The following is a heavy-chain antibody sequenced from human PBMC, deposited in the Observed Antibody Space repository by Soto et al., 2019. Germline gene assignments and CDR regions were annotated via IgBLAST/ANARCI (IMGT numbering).Heavy chain of an antibody. CDR1: GFTFSSYG. D-gene: IGHD3-3*01. V-gene: IGHV3-33*01. CDR3: ARDYTKYYDFWSGYYRGYYMDV. J-gene: IGHJ6*03. CDR2: IWYDGSNK. Sequence: QVQLVESGGGVGQPGRSLRLSCAASGFTFSSYGMHWVRQAPGKGLEWVAVIWYDGSNKYYADSVKGRFTISRDNSKNTLYLQMNSLRAEDTAVYYCARDYTKYYDFWSGYYRGYYMDVWGKGTTVTVSS.